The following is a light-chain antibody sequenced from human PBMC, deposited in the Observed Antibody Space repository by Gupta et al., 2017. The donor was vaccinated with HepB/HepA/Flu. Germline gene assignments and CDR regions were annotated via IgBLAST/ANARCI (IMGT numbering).Light chain of an antibody. CDR1: SSDVGSYNL. Sequence: QSALTQPASVSGSPGQAITISCTGTSSDVGSYNLVSWYQQHPGKAPKPMIYEVNKRPSGVSNRFSGSKSGNTASLTISGLQAEDEAYYYCCSYAGSNTWVFGGGTKLTVL. V-gene: IGLV2-23*02. J-gene: IGLJ2*01. CDR3: CSYAGSNTWV. CDR2: EVN.